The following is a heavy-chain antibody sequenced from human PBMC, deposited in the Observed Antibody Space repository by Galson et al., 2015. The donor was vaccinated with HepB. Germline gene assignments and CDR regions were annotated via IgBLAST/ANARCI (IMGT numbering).Heavy chain of an antibody. J-gene: IGHJ5*02. Sequence: SLRLSCAASGFTFSDYYMSWIRQAPGKGLEWVSYISLSSTTIYYADSVKGRFTTSRDNAKNSLYLQMNGLRVEDTAVHYCARAALGWIDPWGQGTLVIVSS. V-gene: IGHV3-11*01. CDR2: ISLSSTTI. D-gene: IGHD6-25*01. CDR3: ARAALGWIDP. CDR1: GFTFSDYY.